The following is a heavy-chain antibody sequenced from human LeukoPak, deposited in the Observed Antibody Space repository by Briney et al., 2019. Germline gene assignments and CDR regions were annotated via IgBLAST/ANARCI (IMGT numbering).Heavy chain of an antibody. CDR2: ISSSGSTI. J-gene: IGHJ6*02. CDR3: ARRGAYYYYGMDV. D-gene: IGHD3-10*01. CDR1: GFTFSSYE. V-gene: IGHV3-48*03. Sequence: GGSLRLSRAASGFTFSSYEMNWVRQAPGKGLEWVSYISSSGSTIYYADSVKGRFTISRDNAKNSLYLQMSSLRAEDTAVYYCARRGAYYYYGMDVWGQGTTVTVSS.